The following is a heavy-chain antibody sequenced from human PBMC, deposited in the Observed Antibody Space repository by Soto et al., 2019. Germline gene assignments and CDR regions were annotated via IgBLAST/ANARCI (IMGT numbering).Heavy chain of an antibody. V-gene: IGHV1-46*01. CDR2: INPSGGST. CDR1: GYTFTSYY. D-gene: IGHD3-22*01. CDR3: AVVGSGYYYETDKYYFDY. Sequence: QVQLVQSGAEVKKPGASVKVSCKASGYTFTSYYMHWVRQAPGQGLEWMGIINPSGGSTSYAQKFQGRVIMTRDTSTSTVYMELSSLRSEDTAVYYCAVVGSGYYYETDKYYFDYWGQGTLVTVSS. J-gene: IGHJ4*02.